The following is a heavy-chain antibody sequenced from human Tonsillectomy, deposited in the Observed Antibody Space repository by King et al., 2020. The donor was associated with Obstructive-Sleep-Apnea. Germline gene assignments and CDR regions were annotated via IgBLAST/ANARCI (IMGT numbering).Heavy chain of an antibody. CDR3: AKDRIVVVPAAPAPLDS. J-gene: IGHJ4*02. CDR1: GFTFSSYA. D-gene: IGHD2-2*01. CDR2: ISGSGGST. Sequence: VQLVESGGGLVQPGGSLRLSCAASGFTFSSYAMSWVRQAPGKGLEWVSAISGSGGSTYYADSVKGRFTISRDNSKNTLYLQMNSLRAEDTAVYYCAKDRIVVVPAAPAPLDSWGQGTLVTVSS. V-gene: IGHV3-23*04.